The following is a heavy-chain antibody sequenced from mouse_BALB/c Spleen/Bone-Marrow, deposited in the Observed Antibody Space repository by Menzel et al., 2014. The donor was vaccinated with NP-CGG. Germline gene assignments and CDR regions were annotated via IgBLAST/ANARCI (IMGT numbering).Heavy chain of an antibody. J-gene: IGHJ4*01. CDR3: ARFPMDY. Sequence: EVMLVESGGGLVQPGGSLRLSCTTSEFTFTDYYISWVRQPPGKALEWLAFIRNKANGYTTEYSASVKGRFTISRDNSQSILYLQMNTLRAEDSATYYCARFPMDYWGQGTSVTVSS. V-gene: IGHV7-3*02. CDR2: IRNKANGYTT. CDR1: EFTFTDYY.